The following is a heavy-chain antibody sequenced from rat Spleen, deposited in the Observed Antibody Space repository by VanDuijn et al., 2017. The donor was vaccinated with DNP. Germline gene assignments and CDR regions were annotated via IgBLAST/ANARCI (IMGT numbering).Heavy chain of an antibody. CDR3: ARGGHGGFDY. D-gene: IGHD4-1*01. J-gene: IGHJ2*01. V-gene: IGHV5-29*01. Sequence: EVQLVESGGGPVQPGRSLKLSCAASGFTFNNYGMAWVRQAPRKGLEWVAIISYDGISAFYRDSVKGRFTISRDYAKSTLYLQMDSLRSEDTAIYYCARGGHGGFDYWGQGVMVTVSS. CDR2: ISYDGISA. CDR1: GFTFNNYG.